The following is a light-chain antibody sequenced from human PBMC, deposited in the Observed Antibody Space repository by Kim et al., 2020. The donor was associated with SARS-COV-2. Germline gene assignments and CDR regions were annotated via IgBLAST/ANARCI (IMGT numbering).Light chain of an antibody. CDR2: ENN. V-gene: IGLV6-57*03. Sequence: KTVTISCTRSSGDIGSYYVQWYQPRPGSAPTTVIFENNQRPSGVPDWFSGSIDRSSNSASLTISGLKTEDEADYYCQSYDLTTQRVFGGGTQLTVL. CDR3: QSYDLTTQRV. J-gene: IGLJ2*01. CDR1: SGDIGSYY.